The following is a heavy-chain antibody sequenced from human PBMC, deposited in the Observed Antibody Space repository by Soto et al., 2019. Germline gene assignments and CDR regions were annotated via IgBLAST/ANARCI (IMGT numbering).Heavy chain of an antibody. CDR3: ARGRRYSYGLDP. Sequence: QVQLQESGPGLVKPSQTLSLTCTVSGDSISSNNNYWSWIRQPPGEGLGWIGFISYSGTTSYRPSTKSRVXXXLXXSKNPFSPSLRSVTAADTAVYYCARGRRYSYGLDPWGQGTLVTVSS. CDR1: GDSISSNNNY. CDR2: ISYSGTT. V-gene: IGHV4-30-4*01. J-gene: IGHJ5*02. D-gene: IGHD5-18*01.